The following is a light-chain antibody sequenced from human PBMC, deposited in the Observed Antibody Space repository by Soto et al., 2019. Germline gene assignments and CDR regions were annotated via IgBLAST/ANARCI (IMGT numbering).Light chain of an antibody. J-gene: IGLJ1*01. V-gene: IGLV2-8*01. CDR3: SSYAVTSIFG. CDR2: EVS. CDR1: SSDVGGYNY. Sequence: QSALTQPPSASGSPGQSVTISCTGTSSDVGGYNYVSWYQQHPGKAPKVIIYEVSKRPSGVPDRFSGSKSGSTASLTVSGLQAEDEADYYCSSYAVTSIFGFGTGTKGTVL.